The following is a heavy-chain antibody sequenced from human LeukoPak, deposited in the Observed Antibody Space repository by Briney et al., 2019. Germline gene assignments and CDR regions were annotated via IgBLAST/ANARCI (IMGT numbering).Heavy chain of an antibody. J-gene: IGHJ6*04. CDR3: AKLPGGSGSYFDYYYGMDV. CDR2: ISGSGGST. Sequence: GGSLRLSCAASGFTFSSYAMSWVRQAPGKGLEWVSAISGSGGSTYYADSVKGRFTISRDNSKNTLYLQMNSLRAEDTAVYYCAKLPGGSGSYFDYYYGMDVWGKGTTVTVSS. CDR1: GFTFSSYA. V-gene: IGHV3-23*01. D-gene: IGHD3-10*01.